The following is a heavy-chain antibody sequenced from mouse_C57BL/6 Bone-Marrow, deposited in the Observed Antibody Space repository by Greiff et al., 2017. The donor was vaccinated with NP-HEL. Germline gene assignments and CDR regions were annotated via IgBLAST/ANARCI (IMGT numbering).Heavy chain of an antibody. CDR3: ARSSYYYGSSYFDV. J-gene: IGHJ1*03. CDR1: GFTFTDYY. V-gene: IGHV7-3*01. D-gene: IGHD1-1*01. Sequence: EVQRVESGGGLVQPGGSLSLSCAASGFTFTDYYMSWVRQPPGKALEWLGFIRNKANGYTTEYSASVKGRFTISRDNSQSILYLQMNALRAEDSATYYCARSSYYYGSSYFDVWGTGTTVTVSS. CDR2: IRNKANGYTT.